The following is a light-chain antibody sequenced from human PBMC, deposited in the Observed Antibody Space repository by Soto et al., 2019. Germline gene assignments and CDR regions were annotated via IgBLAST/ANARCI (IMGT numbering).Light chain of an antibody. V-gene: IGKV1-17*01. J-gene: IGKJ4*01. CDR2: AAS. CDR1: QAIRND. CDR3: QQHNAYPLT. Sequence: DIQMTQSPSSLAASVGDRVTITCRARQAIRNDLVWYQQKPAKAPQRLIYAASTLQSGIPSRFSGGGSRTEFTLTISRLQPEDLATYYWQQHNAYPLTFGGGTKVEIK.